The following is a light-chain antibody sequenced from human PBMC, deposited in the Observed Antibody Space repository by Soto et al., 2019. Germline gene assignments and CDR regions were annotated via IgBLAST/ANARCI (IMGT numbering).Light chain of an antibody. CDR2: GAS. CDR1: QSVSSGY. Sequence: EDVLTQSPGTLSLSPGDRATLSCRASQSVSSGYLAWYQQKPGQAPRLLIYGASTRATGVPDRFSGSGSGTDFTLTSSRLEPEDVAVYYCQQYSTSPLTFGQGTKVDIK. V-gene: IGKV3-20*01. CDR3: QQYSTSPLT. J-gene: IGKJ1*01.